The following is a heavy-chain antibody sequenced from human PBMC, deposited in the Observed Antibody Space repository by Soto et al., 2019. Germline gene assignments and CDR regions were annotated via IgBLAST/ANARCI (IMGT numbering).Heavy chain of an antibody. D-gene: IGHD6-13*01. J-gene: IGHJ5*02. CDR2: IYYSGST. CDR1: GGSVSSGSYY. V-gene: IGHV4-61*01. CDR3: ARASMGYSRSWFDP. Sequence: PSETLSLTCTVSGGSVSSGSYYWSWIRQPPGKGLEWIGYIYYSGSTNYNPSLKSRVTISVDTSKNQFSLKLSSVTAADTAVYYCARASMGYSRSWFDPWGQGTLVTVSS.